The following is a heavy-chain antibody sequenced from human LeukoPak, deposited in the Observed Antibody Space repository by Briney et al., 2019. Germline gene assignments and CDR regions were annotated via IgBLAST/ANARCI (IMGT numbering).Heavy chain of an antibody. D-gene: IGHD3-3*01. CDR2: ISSSSSYI. J-gene: IGHJ6*02. V-gene: IGHV3-21*01. CDR1: GFTFSSYS. CDR3: ARIKRSGSFGVHYGMDV. Sequence: GGSLRLSCAASGFTFSSYSMNWVRQAPGKGLEWVSSISSSSSYIYYADSVKGRFTISRDNSKNTLYLQMNSLRAEDTAVYYCARIKRSGSFGVHYGMDVWGQGTTVTVSS.